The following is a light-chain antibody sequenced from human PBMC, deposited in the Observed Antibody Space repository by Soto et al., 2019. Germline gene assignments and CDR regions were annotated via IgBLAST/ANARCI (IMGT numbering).Light chain of an antibody. Sequence: QSALTQPPSVSGSLGQSVTISCTGTSSDVGSYNLVSWYQQPPGKAPKLMIYEGSKRPSGVSNRFSGSKSGNTASLTISGLQAEDEADYYCCSYAGSSTNVFGTGTKVTVL. CDR2: EGS. J-gene: IGLJ1*01. CDR1: SSDVGSYNL. CDR3: CSYAGSSTNV. V-gene: IGLV2-23*01.